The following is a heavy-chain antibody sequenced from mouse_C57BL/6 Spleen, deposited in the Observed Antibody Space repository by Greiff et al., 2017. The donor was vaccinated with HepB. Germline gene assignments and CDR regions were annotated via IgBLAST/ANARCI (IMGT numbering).Heavy chain of an antibody. CDR1: GYTFTSYW. V-gene: IGHV1-69*01. D-gene: IGHD1-1*01. J-gene: IGHJ4*01. CDR2: IDPSDSYT. Sequence: QVQLQQPGAELVMPGASVKLSCKASGYTFTSYWMHWVKQRPGQGLEWIGEIDPSDSYTNYNQKFKGKSTLTVDKSSSTAYMQLSSLTSEDSAVYYCARVPRPDYFYAMDYWGQGTSVTVSS. CDR3: ARVPRPDYFYAMDY.